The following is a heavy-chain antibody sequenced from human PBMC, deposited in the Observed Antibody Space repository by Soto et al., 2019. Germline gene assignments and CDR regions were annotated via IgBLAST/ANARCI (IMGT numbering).Heavy chain of an antibody. CDR2: IYYSGST. J-gene: IGHJ3*02. Sequence: SETLSLTCTVSGGSISSYYWSWIRQPPGKGLEWIGYIYYSGSTNYNPSLKSRVTISVDTPKNQFSLKLGSVTAADTAVYYCAGYNWNYELVAFDIWGQGTMVTVS. D-gene: IGHD1-7*01. CDR1: GGSISSYY. CDR3: AGYNWNYELVAFDI. V-gene: IGHV4-59*01.